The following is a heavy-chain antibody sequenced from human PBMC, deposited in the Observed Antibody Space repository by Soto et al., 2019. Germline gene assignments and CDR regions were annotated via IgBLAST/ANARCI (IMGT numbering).Heavy chain of an antibody. CDR2: ISVRGGSA. D-gene: IGHD1-26*01. V-gene: IGHV3-23*01. CDR3: GTGRAQPQIHYHGLDP. J-gene: IGHJ5*01. Sequence: GGSLRLSCAASGFTFSDYGMTWVRQAPEKRLEWVSTISVRGGSAYYADSVKGRFAISRDNSKNTLYLQMNSLRAEDTAVYYCGTGRAQPQIHYHGLDPWGQRTRVTVSS. CDR1: GFTFSDYG.